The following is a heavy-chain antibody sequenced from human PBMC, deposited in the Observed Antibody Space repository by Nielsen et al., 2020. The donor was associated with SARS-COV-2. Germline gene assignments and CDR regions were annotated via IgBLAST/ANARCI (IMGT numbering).Heavy chain of an antibody. CDR2: IIPIFGTA. CDR1: GYTFTSYG. CDR3: ARGGAYYYGMDV. Sequence: ASVKVSCKASGYTFTSYGISWVRQAPGQGLEWMGGIIPIFGTANYAQKLQGRVTMTTDTSTSTAYMELRSLRSDDTAVYYCARGGAYYYGMDVWGQGTTVTVSS. J-gene: IGHJ6*02. V-gene: IGHV1-18*01.